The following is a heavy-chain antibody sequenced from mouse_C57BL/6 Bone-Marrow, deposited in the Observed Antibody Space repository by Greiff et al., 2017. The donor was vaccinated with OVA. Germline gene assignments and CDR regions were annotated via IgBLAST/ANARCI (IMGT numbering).Heavy chain of an antibody. CDR3: ARPFYWYFDV. Sequence: EVKLVESEGGLVQPGSSMKLSCTASGFTFSDYYMAWVRQVPEKGLEWVANINYDGSSTYYLDSLKSRFIISRDNAKNILYLQMSSLKSEDTATYYCARPFYWYFDVWGTGTTVTVSS. CDR1: GFTFSDYY. CDR2: INYDGSST. V-gene: IGHV5-16*01. J-gene: IGHJ1*03.